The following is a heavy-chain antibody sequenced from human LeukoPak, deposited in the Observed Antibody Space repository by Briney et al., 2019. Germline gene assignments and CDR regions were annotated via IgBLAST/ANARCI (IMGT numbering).Heavy chain of an antibody. CDR3: ARDVPYGMDV. CDR2: ISSSSSYI. J-gene: IGHJ6*02. V-gene: IGHV3-21*01. CDR1: GFTFDDYG. Sequence: GGSLRLSCAASGFTFDDYGMNWVRQAPGKGLEWVSSISSSSSYIYYADSVKGRFTISRDNAKNSLYLQMNSLRAEDTAVYYCARDVPYGMDVWGQGTTVTVSS. D-gene: IGHD2-2*01.